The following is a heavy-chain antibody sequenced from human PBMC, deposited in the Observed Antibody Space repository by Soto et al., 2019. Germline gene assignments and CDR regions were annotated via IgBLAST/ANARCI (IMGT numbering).Heavy chain of an antibody. V-gene: IGHV4-61*01. CDR2: IYYNGNT. J-gene: IGHJ5*02. Sequence: QVQLQESGPGLVKPSETLSLTCTVSGGSVSSGSYYWSWIRQPPGKGLEWIGYIYYNGNTNYTPALKSRGTITVDTSKSQCSLRLSSVTAAGTAVYYCASALYCSGGSCSFDPWGQGTLVTVSA. CDR1: GGSVSSGSYY. CDR3: ASALYCSGGSCSFDP. D-gene: IGHD2-15*01.